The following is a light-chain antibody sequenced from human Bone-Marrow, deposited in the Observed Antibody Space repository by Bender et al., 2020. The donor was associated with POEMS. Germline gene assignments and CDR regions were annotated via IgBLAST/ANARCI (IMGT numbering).Light chain of an antibody. V-gene: IGLV2-23*02. CDR2: DVT. CDR3: QSYDNSLGGWV. CDR1: SSDVGTYNL. J-gene: IGLJ3*02. Sequence: QSALTQPASVSGSPGQSITISCTGTSSDVGTYNLVSWYQQVPGKAPKLMIYDVTKRPSGVSSRFSGSKSGNTASLTISGVQPEDEGDYYCQSYDNSLGGWVFGGGTKLTVL.